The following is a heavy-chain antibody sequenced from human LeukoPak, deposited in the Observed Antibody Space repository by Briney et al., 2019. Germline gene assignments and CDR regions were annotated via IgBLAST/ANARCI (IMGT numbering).Heavy chain of an antibody. CDR3: ATTGATSPSSASWFNIEY. J-gene: IGHJ4*02. V-gene: IGHV4-59*02. D-gene: IGHD6-13*01. Sequence: PSETLSLTCTVSGGSVTSYYCNWVRQPPGRGLEWIGYFYYSGGTNYNPSLESRVTISLDTAKNQFSLKLRSVTAEDTAVYYCATTGATSPSSASWFNIEYWGQGTLVPVSS. CDR1: GGSVTSYY. CDR2: FYYSGGT.